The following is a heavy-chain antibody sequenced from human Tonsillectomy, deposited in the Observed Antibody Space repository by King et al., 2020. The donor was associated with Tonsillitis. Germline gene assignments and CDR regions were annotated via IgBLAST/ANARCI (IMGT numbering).Heavy chain of an antibody. CDR1: GGSFSGYY. V-gene: IGHV4-34*01. Sequence: VQLQQWGAGLLKPSETLSLTCAVYGGSFSGYYWNWIRQPPGKGLEWIGEINHSGSTNHNPSLKSRVTISVDRTKNHFSLKLSSVTAADTAVYYCARDGYSSGWQERTIWFDPWGQGTLVTVSS. D-gene: IGHD6-19*01. CDR2: INHSGST. CDR3: ARDGYSSGWQERTIWFDP. J-gene: IGHJ5*02.